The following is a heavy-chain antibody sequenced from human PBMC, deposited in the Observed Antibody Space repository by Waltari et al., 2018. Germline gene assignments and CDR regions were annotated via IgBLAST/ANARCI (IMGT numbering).Heavy chain of an antibody. CDR1: GGSIRSSSYY. CDR3: NWNGRYDAFDI. CDR2: IYYSGST. D-gene: IGHD1-1*01. J-gene: IGHJ3*02. V-gene: IGHV4-39*01. Sequence: QLQLQESGPGLVKPSATLSLTCTVSGGSIRSSSYYWGWIRQPPGKGLEWIGSIYYSGSTYYNPSLKSRVTISVDTSKNQFSLKLSSVTAADTAVYYCNWNGRYDAFDIWGQGTMVTVSS.